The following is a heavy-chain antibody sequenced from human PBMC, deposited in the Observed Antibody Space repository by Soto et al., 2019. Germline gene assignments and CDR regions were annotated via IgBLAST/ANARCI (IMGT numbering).Heavy chain of an antibody. CDR2: INPNSGGT. J-gene: IGHJ4*02. CDR1: GYTFTGYY. CDR3: ARGAYDFWSGYYSPADQYFDY. D-gene: IGHD3-3*01. V-gene: IGHV1-2*04. Sequence: ASVKVSCKASGYTFTGYYMHWVRQAPGQGLEWMGWINPNSGGTNYAQKFQGWVTMTRDTSISTAYMELSRLRSDDTAVYYCARGAYDFWSGYYSPADQYFDYWGQGTLVTVSS.